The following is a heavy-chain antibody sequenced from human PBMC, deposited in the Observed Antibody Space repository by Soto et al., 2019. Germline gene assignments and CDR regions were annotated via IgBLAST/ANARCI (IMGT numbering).Heavy chain of an antibody. D-gene: IGHD3-10*01. V-gene: IGHV1-69*13. CDR1: GGTFSSYA. J-gene: IGHJ6*02. Sequence: GASVKVSCKASGGTFSSYAISWVRQAPGQGLEWMGGIIPIFGTANYAQKFQGRVTITADESTSTAYMELSSLRSEDTAVYYCARGRDYYGPGHPRVRAYYYGMDVWGQGTTVTVSS. CDR3: ARGRDYYGPGHPRVRAYYYGMDV. CDR2: IIPIFGTA.